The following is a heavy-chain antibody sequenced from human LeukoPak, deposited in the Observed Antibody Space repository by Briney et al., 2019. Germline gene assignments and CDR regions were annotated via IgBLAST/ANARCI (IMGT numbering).Heavy chain of an antibody. CDR1: GGSISSSSYY. CDR2: SHYSGST. D-gene: IGHD3-9*01. Sequence: PSETLSLTCTVSGGSISSSSYYWGLIRQPPGKGLEWIGSSHYSGSTYYNPSLNSRVTISEDTSKTQFSLKMRSVTAPATAAYYCASLHNFDLYYWGQGTLVTVSS. V-gene: IGHV4-39*01. J-gene: IGHJ4*02. CDR3: ASLHNFDLYY.